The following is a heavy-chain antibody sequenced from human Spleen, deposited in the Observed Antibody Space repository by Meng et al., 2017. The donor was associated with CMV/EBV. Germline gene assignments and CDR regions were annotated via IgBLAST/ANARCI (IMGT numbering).Heavy chain of an antibody. CDR1: GYSFNDSY. D-gene: IGHD1-26*01. CDR3: ARGLGRGGSWFDS. V-gene: IGHV1-2*02. CDR2: IHPESGTT. J-gene: IGHJ5*01. Sequence: CEASGYSFNDSYIHWGRQARGQGLEWMGCIHPESGTTQFARRFQGRVAVTRDTSINTAYVILDNLKDDDSAVYYCARGLGRGGSWFDSWGQGTLVTVSS.